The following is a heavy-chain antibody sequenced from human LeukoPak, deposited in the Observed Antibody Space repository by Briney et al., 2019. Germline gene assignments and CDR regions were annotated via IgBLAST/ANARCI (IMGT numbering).Heavy chain of an antibody. CDR1: GFTFSSYS. CDR3: ARDGDYGAYFDY. J-gene: IGHJ4*02. V-gene: IGHV3-21*01. CDR2: ISSSSSYI. Sequence: PGGSLRLSCAASGFTFSSYSMNWGRQAPGKGLEWVSSISSSSSYIYYADSVEGRFTISRDNAEISLYLQMNSLRAEDTAVYYCARDGDYGAYFDYWGQGTLVTVSS. D-gene: IGHD4-17*01.